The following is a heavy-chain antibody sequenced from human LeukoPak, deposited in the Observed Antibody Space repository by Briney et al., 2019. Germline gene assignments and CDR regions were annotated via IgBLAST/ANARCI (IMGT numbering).Heavy chain of an antibody. CDR1: GYTFTNYG. CDR3: ARDPPHLCSSTSCFGDY. J-gene: IGHJ4*02. CDR2: ISAYNGNT. D-gene: IGHD2-2*01. Sequence: ASVKVSCKSSGYTFTNYGISWVRQAPGQGLEWMGWISAYNGNTNYAQKIQGRVTMTTDTTTNTAYMELRSLRSDDTAVYYCARDPPHLCSSTSCFGDYWGQGTLVTVSS. V-gene: IGHV1-18*01.